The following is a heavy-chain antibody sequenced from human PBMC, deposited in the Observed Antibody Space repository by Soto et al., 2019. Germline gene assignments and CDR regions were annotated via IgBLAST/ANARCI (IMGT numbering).Heavy chain of an antibody. CDR2: IYYSGST. Sequence: PSETLSLTCTVSGGSISSSSYYWGWIRQPPGKGLEWIGSIYYSGSTYYNPSLKSRVTISVDTSKNQFSLKLSSVTAADTAVYYCARLLAARRRSYYYGMDVWGQGTTVTVSS. CDR1: GGSISSSSYY. V-gene: IGHV4-39*01. D-gene: IGHD6-6*01. CDR3: ARLLAARRRSYYYGMDV. J-gene: IGHJ6*02.